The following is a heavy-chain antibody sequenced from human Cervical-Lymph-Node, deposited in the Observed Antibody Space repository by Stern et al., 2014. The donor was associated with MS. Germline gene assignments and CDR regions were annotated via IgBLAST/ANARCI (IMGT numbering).Heavy chain of an antibody. V-gene: IGHV4-39*01. CDR2: IYYSGNT. Sequence: VQLEESGPGLVKPSETLSLTCTVSGGSISGTTYYWGWVRQPPGKGLEWIGSIYYSGNTYYNPSLKSRVTISIDTSNNQFSLNLNSVTAADTAVYYCARRVVAASWNDNRFDPWGQGTLVTVSS. D-gene: IGHD1-1*01. CDR3: ARRVVAASWNDNRFDP. J-gene: IGHJ5*02. CDR1: GGSISGTTYY.